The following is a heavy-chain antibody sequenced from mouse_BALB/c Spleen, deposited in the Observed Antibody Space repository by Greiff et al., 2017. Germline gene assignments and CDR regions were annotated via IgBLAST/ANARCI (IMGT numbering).Heavy chain of an antibody. CDR1: GYTFTDYA. J-gene: IGHJ4*01. Sequence: VKLQESGAELVRPGVSVKISCKGSGYTFTDYAMHWVKQSHAKSLEWIGVISTYYGDASYNQKFKGKATMTVDKSSSTAYMELARLTSEDSAIYYCARTRYRYDEGYYAMDYWGQGTSVTVSS. D-gene: IGHD2-14*01. CDR2: ISTYYGDA. V-gene: IGHV1S137*01. CDR3: ARTRYRYDEGYYAMDY.